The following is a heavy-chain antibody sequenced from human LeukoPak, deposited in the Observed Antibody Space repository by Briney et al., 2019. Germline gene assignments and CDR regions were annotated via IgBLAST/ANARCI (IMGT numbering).Heavy chain of an antibody. CDR1: GFTFSSYA. D-gene: IGHD4-11*01. CDR2: ISYDGSNK. V-gene: IGHV3-30*04. Sequence: GGSRRLSCAASGFTFSSYAMHWVRQAPGKGLGWVAVISYDGSNKYYADSVKGRFTISRDDAKNSLYLQMNSLRAEDTAVYYCARDLFPSTTAYFDYWGQGTLVTVSS. CDR3: ARDLFPSTTAYFDY. J-gene: IGHJ4*02.